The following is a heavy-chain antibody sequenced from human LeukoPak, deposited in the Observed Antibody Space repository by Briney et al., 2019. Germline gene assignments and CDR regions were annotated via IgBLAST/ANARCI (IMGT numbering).Heavy chain of an antibody. CDR2: IYHSGST. J-gene: IGHJ4*02. Sequence: PSETLSLTCTVSGYSISSGYYWGWIRQPPGKGLEWIGSIYHSGSTYYNPSLKSRVTISVDTSKNQFSLKLSSVTAADTAVYYCAREGIRAKWFGELLPIDYWGQGTLVTVSS. CDR1: GYSISSGYY. D-gene: IGHD3-10*01. CDR3: AREGIRAKWFGELLPIDY. V-gene: IGHV4-38-2*02.